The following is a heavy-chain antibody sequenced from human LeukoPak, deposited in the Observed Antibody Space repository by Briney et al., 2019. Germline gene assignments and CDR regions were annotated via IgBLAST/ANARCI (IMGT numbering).Heavy chain of an antibody. D-gene: IGHD3-22*01. Sequence: GGSLRLSCAASGFTFSSYAMHWVRQAPGKGLEYVSAISSNGGSTYYADSVKGRFTISRDNSKNTLYLQMNSLRAEDTAVYYCAKPYDRSGFYFDYWGQGTLVTVSS. J-gene: IGHJ4*02. CDR3: AKPYDRSGFYFDY. CDR2: ISSNGGST. V-gene: IGHV3-64*04. CDR1: GFTFSSYA.